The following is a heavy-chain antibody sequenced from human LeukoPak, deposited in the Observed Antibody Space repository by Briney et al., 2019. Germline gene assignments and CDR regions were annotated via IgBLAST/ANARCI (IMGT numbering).Heavy chain of an antibody. CDR3: ARGKTSQNFVTRKTYNWFDP. CDR1: GYTFTSYY. D-gene: IGHD1-14*01. CDR2: INPSGGST. V-gene: IGHV1-46*01. J-gene: IGHJ5*02. Sequence: GASVKVSCKTSGYTFTSYYIHWMRQAPGQGLEWMGIINPSGGSTSYAQKFRGRVTMTRDMSTSTVYMELSSLRSEDTAVYYCARGKTSQNFVTRKTYNWFDPWGQGILVTVSS.